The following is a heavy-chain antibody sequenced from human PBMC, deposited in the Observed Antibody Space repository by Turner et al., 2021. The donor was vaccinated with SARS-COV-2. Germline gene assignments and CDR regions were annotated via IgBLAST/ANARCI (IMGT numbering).Heavy chain of an antibody. CDR1: GYTSTGYS. CDR3: AREGAPVSSSSRVWFDP. J-gene: IGHJ5*02. Sequence: QVQLVQSGAEVKKPGASVKASCKASGYTSTGYSMHWVRQAPGQGLEWMGWINPNSGGTNYAQKFKGRVTMTSDTSISTAYMDLSRLRSDDTAVYYCAREGAPVSSSSRVWFDPWGQGTLVTVSS. V-gene: IGHV1-2*02. D-gene: IGHD6-6*01. CDR2: INPNSGGT.